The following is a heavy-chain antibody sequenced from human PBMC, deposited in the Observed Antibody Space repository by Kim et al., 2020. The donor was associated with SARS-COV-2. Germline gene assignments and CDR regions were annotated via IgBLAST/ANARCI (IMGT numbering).Heavy chain of an antibody. D-gene: IGHD3-16*02. CDR3: AQTVWGTYRDTGT. V-gene: IGHV3-23*01. CDR1: GFTFGSYI. CDR2: ISGSGGNT. Sequence: GGSLRLSCAASGFTFGSYIMTWVRQTPGKGLEWVSTISGSGGNTYYADSVKGRFTISRDNSNDALYLQMNNLRVEDTAVYYCAQTVWGTYRDTGTWGEGTLITVSS. J-gene: IGHJ5*02.